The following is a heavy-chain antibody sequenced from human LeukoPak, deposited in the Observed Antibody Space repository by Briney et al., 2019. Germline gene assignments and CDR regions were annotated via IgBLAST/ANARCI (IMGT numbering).Heavy chain of an antibody. Sequence: AASVKVSCKVSGYTLTELSMHWVRQAPGKGLEWMGGFDPEDGETIYAQKFQGRVTMTEDTSTDTAYMELSSLRSEDTAVYYCARKSRPYLRYNWNYGDAFDIWGQGTMVTVSS. CDR1: GYTLTELS. V-gene: IGHV1-24*01. D-gene: IGHD1-7*01. J-gene: IGHJ3*02. CDR3: ARKSRPYLRYNWNYGDAFDI. CDR2: FDPEDGET.